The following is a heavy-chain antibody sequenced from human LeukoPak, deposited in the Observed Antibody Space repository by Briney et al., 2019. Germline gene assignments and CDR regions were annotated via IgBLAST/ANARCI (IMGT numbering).Heavy chain of an antibody. CDR1: TSH. Sequence: GASVKVSCKATSHISGVRQAPGQGLEWMGWIGSYEGDTFYAQKFQGRVTVTTDTSTNTAYMELRSLRADDTAVYYCARDFWNFYDSSGYYRDFDSWGQGTLVTVSS. V-gene: IGHV1-18*01. D-gene: IGHD3-22*01. J-gene: IGHJ5*01. CDR3: ARDFWNFYDSSGYYRDFDS. CDR2: IGSYEGDT.